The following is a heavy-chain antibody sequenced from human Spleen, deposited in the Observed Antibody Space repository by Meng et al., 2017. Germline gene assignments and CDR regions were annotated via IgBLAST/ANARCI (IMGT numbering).Heavy chain of an antibody. D-gene: IGHD6-19*01. CDR3: VKHSSDWSLDS. CDR2: IHPSGHP. J-gene: IGHJ4*02. V-gene: IGHV1-2*02. CDR1: GYTFTGYY. Sequence: QVHLVQSGAEVKKPGASVKVSCKASGYTFTGYYMHWVRQAPGQGLEWMGWIHPSGHPTYAQKFQGRVTMTIDTSTTTASMELRSLRSDDSALYYCVKHSSDWSLDSWGQGTLVTVSS.